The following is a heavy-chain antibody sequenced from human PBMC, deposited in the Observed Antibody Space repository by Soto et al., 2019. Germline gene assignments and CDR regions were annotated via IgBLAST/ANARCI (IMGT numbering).Heavy chain of an antibody. CDR2: IWYDGGNK. CDR3: ARDGQWLPRDGLRSSYYFDY. CDR1: GFPFSSYG. V-gene: IGHV3-33*01. Sequence: PGGSMRLSCAASGFPFSSYGMHWVRQAPGKGLEWVAVIWYDGGNKYYADSVKGRFTISRDNSKNTLYLQMNSLRAEDTAVYYCARDGQWLPRDGLRSSYYFDYWGQGTLVTVSS. J-gene: IGHJ4*02. D-gene: IGHD6-19*01.